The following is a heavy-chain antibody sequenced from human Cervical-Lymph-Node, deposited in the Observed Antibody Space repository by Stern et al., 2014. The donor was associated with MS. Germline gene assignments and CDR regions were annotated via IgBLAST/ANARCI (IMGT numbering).Heavy chain of an antibody. CDR3: ARDLSTG. CDR2: VSPSSDTI. J-gene: IGHJ4*02. CDR1: GFTFSSYS. V-gene: IGHV3-48*02. D-gene: IGHD1-14*01. Sequence: VQLVESGGGLVQHGGSLRLSCAASGFTFSSYSMKWVRQAPGEGLEWISYVSPSSDTISYADSVKGRFTISRDNAKSSLYLQMNSLRDEDTAVYYCARDLSTGWGQGTLVTVSS.